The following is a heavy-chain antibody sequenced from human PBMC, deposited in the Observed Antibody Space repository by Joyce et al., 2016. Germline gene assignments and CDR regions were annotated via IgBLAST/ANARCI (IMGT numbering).Heavy chain of an antibody. Sequence: QVQLVESGGGVAQPGRSLRLSCAGSGFTFNRYAMQWVRQTPGTGLEWVAVISPDGSKKFYSDSVKDRFIISRDNSNKMVFVQMNSLRVEDTGVYYCARSPSNSWHTFDSWGQGTLVSVSS. D-gene: IGHD2-2*01. V-gene: IGHV3-30-3*01. CDR2: ISPDGSKK. J-gene: IGHJ4*02. CDR1: GFTFNRYA. CDR3: ARSPSNSWHTFDS.